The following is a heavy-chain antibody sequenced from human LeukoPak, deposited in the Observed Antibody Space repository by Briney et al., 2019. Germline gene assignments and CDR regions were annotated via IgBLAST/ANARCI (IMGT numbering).Heavy chain of an antibody. D-gene: IGHD2-2*01. J-gene: IGHJ6*03. CDR2: INPNSGGT. CDR3: ARVGFQLPGQHYYMDV. Sequence: ASVKVSCKASGYTFTGYYMHWVRQAPGQGLEWMGWINPNSGGTNYAQKFQGRVTMTRDTSISTAYMELSRLRSDDTAVYYCARVGFQLPGQHYYMDVWGKGTTVTVSS. V-gene: IGHV1-2*02. CDR1: GYTFTGYY.